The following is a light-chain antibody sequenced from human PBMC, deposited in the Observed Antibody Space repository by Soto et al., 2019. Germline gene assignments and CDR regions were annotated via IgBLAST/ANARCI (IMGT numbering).Light chain of an antibody. CDR2: DVS. V-gene: IGLV2-14*01. J-gene: IGLJ1*01. CDR3: CSYTSNNTYD. CDR1: SSDVGGYNY. Sequence: QSVLTQPASVSGSPGQSITISCTGTSSDVGGYNYVSWYQQRPGKAPKLMIYDVSNRPSGVSNRFSGSKSGNTASLTISGLQAEDETDYYCCSYTSNNTYDFRTGTKVPVL.